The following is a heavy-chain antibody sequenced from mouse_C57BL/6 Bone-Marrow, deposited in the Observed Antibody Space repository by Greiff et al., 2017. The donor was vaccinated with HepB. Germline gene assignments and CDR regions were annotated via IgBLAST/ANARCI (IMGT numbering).Heavy chain of an antibody. V-gene: IGHV1-74*01. J-gene: IGHJ3*01. CDR3: ASMVTTRAWFAY. Sequence: VQLQQPGAELVKPGASVKVSCKASGYTFTSYWMHWVKQRPGQGLEWIGRIHPSDSDTNYNQKFKGKATLTVDKSSSTAYMQLSSLTSEDSAVYYCASMVTTRAWFAYWGQGTLVTVSA. CDR1: GYTFTSYW. CDR2: IHPSDSDT. D-gene: IGHD2-2*01.